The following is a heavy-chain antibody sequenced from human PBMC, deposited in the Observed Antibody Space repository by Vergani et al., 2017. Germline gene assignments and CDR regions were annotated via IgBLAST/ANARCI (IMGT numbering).Heavy chain of an antibody. CDR1: GFTSSYYG. V-gene: IGHV3-30*03. CDR2: ISYDGTQK. D-gene: IGHD1-1*01. J-gene: IGHJ1*01. CDR3: ATKSCGTPGCQIGYFRE. Sequence: QVHLVESGGGVVQPGRSLRLSCVVSGFTSSYYGMHWVRQAPGKGLEWVAVISYDGTQKYYADSVKGRVTISRDNSKSTLYLQMNSLRTEDTAVYYWATKSCGTPGCQIGYFREGGQGTLVTVSS.